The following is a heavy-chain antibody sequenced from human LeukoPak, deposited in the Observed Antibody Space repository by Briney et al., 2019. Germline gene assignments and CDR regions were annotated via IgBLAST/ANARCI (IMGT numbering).Heavy chain of an antibody. J-gene: IGHJ4*02. D-gene: IGHD2-2*01. CDR3: ANHLACGSTSCPPFDY. Sequence: ASVKVSCKVSGYTLTELSMHWVRQAPGQGLEWMGIINPSGGSTSYAQKFQGRVTMTRDTSTSTVYMELNSLRAEDTAVYYCANHLACGSTSCPPFDYWGQGTLVTVSS. CDR2: INPSGGST. V-gene: IGHV1-46*01. CDR1: GYTLTELS.